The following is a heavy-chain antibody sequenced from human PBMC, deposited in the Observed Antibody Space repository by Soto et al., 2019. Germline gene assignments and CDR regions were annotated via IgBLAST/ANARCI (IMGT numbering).Heavy chain of an antibody. CDR1: GYTFTGYY. CDR3: ARGYIVVVPAAGGFDP. J-gene: IGHJ5*02. D-gene: IGHD2-2*01. CDR2: INPNSGGT. V-gene: IGHV1-2*02. Sequence: ASVKVSCKASGYTFTGYYMHWVRQAPGQGLEWMGWINPNSGGTNYAQKFQGRVTMTRDTSISTAYMELSRLRSDDTAVYYCARGYIVVVPAAGGFDPWGQGTLVTVSS.